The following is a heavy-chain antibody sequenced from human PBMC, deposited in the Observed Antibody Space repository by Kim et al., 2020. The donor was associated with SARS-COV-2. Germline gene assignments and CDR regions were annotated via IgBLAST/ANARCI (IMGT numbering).Heavy chain of an antibody. J-gene: IGHJ5*02. D-gene: IGHD6-13*01. CDR3: ASPYSSSWYSWFDP. Sequence: NPSLKSRVTISVATSTNQFSRKLSSVTAADTAVYYCASPYSSSWYSWFDPWGQGTLVTVSS. V-gene: IGHV4-30-2*04.